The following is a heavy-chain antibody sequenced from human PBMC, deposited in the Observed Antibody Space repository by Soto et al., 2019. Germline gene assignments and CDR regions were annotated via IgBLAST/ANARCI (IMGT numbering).Heavy chain of an antibody. J-gene: IGHJ6*02. CDR2: IIPILATA. CDR1: GGTFTSFA. D-gene: IGHD3-22*01. V-gene: IGHV1-69*06. Sequence: QVQLVQSGAEVKKPGSSVKVSCKASGGTFTSFAMSWVRQAPGQGLEWMGEIIPILATANYAQNFQGRVKITADKATTTASIELSSLRSGDTAVYYCATMRQRRHYHLNVMHGWGQGTTITVSS. CDR3: ATMRQRRHYHLNVMHG.